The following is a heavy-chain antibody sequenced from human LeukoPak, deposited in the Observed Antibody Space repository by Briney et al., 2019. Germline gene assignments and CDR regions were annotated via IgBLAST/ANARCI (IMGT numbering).Heavy chain of an antibody. V-gene: IGHV4-4*02. CDR3: ALGNCPTTSCYPGVAFDI. J-gene: IGHJ3*02. D-gene: IGHD2-2*01. CDR1: GGSISSDNW. Sequence: SETLSLTCTVSGGSISSDNWWSWVRQPPGKGLEWIGEIYHSGSTNYNPSPQSRVTISVDTSKNQFSLKLTSVTAADTAVYYCALGNCPTTSCYPGVAFDIWGQGTMVTVSS. CDR2: IYHSGST.